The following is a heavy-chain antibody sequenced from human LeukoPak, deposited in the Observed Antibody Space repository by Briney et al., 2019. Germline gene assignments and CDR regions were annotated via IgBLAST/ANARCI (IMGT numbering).Heavy chain of an antibody. CDR3: ARDVNFHFDY. CDR1: GFTFSGDG. V-gene: IGHV3-33*01. D-gene: IGHD5-24*01. CDR2: IWYDGSKE. Sequence: GGSLRLSCAAPGFTFSGDGMHWVRQAPGKGVEWVAVIWYDGSKEYYADSVKGRFSISRYSSKNMIYLQMNSLRTEDTAVYYCARDVNFHFDYWGQGTLVAVSS. J-gene: IGHJ4*02.